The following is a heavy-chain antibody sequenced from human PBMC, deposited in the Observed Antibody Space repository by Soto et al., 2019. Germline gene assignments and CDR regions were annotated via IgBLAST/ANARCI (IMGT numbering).Heavy chain of an antibody. J-gene: IGHJ4*02. V-gene: IGHV3-30*03. D-gene: IGHD6-19*01. CDR1: GFTFSTFA. CDR2: ISDDGITK. Sequence: QVQLVESGGGVVQPGRSLRLSCAASGFTFSTFAMHWVRQAPGKGLEWVAVISDDGITKYYADSVKGRVTISRDNSTNTLYLEMNSLRAEDTAVYYEYSSGWWGQGTLVTVSS. CDR3: YSSGW.